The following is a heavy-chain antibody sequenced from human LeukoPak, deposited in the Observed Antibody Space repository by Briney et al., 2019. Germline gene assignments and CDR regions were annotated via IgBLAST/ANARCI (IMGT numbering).Heavy chain of an antibody. J-gene: IGHJ4*02. CDR3: ARGVEPLAANTLAY. Sequence: PGGSLRLSCAASGFTVITNDMTWDRQAPGKGIEWVSVLYSDGNTKYADSVQGRFTISRDNSKNTLYLEMNSLSPDDTAVYYCARGVEPLAANTLAYWGQGTLVTVSS. V-gene: IGHV3-53*01. D-gene: IGHD1-14*01. CDR2: LYSDGNT. CDR1: GFTVITND.